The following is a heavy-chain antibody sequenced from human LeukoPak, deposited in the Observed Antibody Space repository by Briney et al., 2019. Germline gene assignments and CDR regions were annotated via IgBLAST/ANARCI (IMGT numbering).Heavy chain of an antibody. Sequence: ASVKVSCKASGYTFTGYYMHWLRQAPGQGLEWMGWINPNSGGTNYAQKFQGRVTMTRDTSISTAYMELSRLRSDDTAVYYCAREALEVVPAAINYWGQGTLVTVSS. J-gene: IGHJ4*02. CDR3: AREALEVVPAAINY. D-gene: IGHD2-2*01. CDR1: GYTFTGYY. CDR2: INPNSGGT. V-gene: IGHV1-2*02.